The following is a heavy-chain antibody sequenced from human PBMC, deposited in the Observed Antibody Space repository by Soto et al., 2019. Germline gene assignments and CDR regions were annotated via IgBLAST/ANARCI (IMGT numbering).Heavy chain of an antibody. J-gene: IGHJ6*03. V-gene: IGHV3-23*01. CDR2: ISGSGGST. CDR3: AKDAGYYDFWSGYFHYYYMDV. Sequence: EVQLLESGGGLVQPGGSLRLSCAASGFTFSSYAMSWVRQAPGKGLEWVSAISGSGGSTYDADSVKGRFTISRDNSKNTLYRQMHSLRAEDTAVYYCAKDAGYYDFWSGYFHYYYMDVWGKGTTVTVSS. D-gene: IGHD3-3*01. CDR1: GFTFSSYA.